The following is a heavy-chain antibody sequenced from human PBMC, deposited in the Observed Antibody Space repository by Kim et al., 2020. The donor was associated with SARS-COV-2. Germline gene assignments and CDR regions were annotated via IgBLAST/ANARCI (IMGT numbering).Heavy chain of an antibody. Sequence: SETLSLTCTVSGGSISSYYWSWIRQPPGKGLEWIGYIYYSGSTNYNPSPKSRVTISVDTSKNQFSLKLSSVTAADTAVYYCARVKFDYGGNSGSFSFDYWGQGTLVTVSS. CDR1: GGSISSYY. CDR2: IYYSGST. CDR3: ARVKFDYGGNSGSFSFDY. J-gene: IGHJ4*02. V-gene: IGHV4-59*01. D-gene: IGHD4-17*01.